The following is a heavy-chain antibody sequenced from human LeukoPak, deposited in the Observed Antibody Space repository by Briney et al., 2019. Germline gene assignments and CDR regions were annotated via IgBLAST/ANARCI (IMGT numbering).Heavy chain of an antibody. Sequence: AGGSLRLSCAASGFTFSSYGMHWVRQAPGKGLEWVAFIRYDGSNKYYADSVKGRFTISRDNSKNTLNLQMNSLRAEDTAVYYCAKDQIPFHITYYFDYWGQGTLVTVSS. V-gene: IGHV3-30*02. D-gene: IGHD1-14*01. CDR2: IRYDGSNK. CDR3: AKDQIPFHITYYFDY. J-gene: IGHJ4*02. CDR1: GFTFSSYG.